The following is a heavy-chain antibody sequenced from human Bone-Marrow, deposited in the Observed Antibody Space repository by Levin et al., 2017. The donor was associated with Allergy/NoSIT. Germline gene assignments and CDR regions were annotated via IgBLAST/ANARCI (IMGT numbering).Heavy chain of an antibody. CDR1: GFTFSSYG. V-gene: IGHV3-33*01. CDR2: IWYDGSNN. J-gene: IGHJ6*02. CDR3: ARDKDYYYYDGMDV. Sequence: GGSLRLSCAASGFTFSSYGMHWVRQAPGKGLEWVAVIWYDGSNNYYADSVKGRFTISRDNSKNTLYLQMNSLRAEDTAVYYCARDKDYYYYDGMDVWGQGTTVTVSS.